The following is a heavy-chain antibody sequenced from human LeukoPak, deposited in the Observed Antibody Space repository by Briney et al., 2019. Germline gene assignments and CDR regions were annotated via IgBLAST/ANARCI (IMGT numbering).Heavy chain of an antibody. CDR2: INHSGST. V-gene: IGHV4-34*01. D-gene: IGHD6-13*01. CDR1: GEYFSTYY. Sequence: SETLSLTCAVYGEYFSTYYYSWIRQPPGKGLEWIGEINHSGSTNYNPSLKSRLTISVDMSKKQFFLRLSSVTAADTAVYYCAGCSGIAADLDAFDIWGQGTMVTVSS. CDR3: AGCSGIAADLDAFDI. J-gene: IGHJ3*02.